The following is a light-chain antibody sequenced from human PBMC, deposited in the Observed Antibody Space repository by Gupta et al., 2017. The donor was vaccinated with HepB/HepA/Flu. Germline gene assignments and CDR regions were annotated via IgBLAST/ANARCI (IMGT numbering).Light chain of an antibody. V-gene: IGLV3-9*01. Sequence: SYELTQPLSVSVALGQTARITCGGNNIGSKNVHWYQQKPGQAPVLVIYRDSNRPSEIPERFSGSNSGNTATLTISRAQAGDEADYYCQVWDITTAHGVFGGGTNLTVL. CDR3: QVWDITTAHGV. CDR2: RDS. J-gene: IGLJ2*01. CDR1: NIGSKN.